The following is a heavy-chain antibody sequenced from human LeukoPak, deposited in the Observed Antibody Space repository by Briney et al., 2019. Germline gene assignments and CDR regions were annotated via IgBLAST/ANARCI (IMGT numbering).Heavy chain of an antibody. CDR2: IYTSGST. CDR1: GGSISSGSYY. J-gene: IGHJ4*02. Sequence: SQTLSLTCTVSGGSISSGSYYWSWIRQPPGKGLEWIGRIYTSGSTNYNPALKSRVTISVDTSKNQFSLELSSVTAADTAVYYCARGRGGGWYHFPPDYWGQGTLVTVSS. V-gene: IGHV4-61*02. D-gene: IGHD6-19*01. CDR3: ARGRGGGWYHFPPDY.